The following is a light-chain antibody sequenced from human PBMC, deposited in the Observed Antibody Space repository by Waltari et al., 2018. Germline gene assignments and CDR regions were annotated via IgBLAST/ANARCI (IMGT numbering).Light chain of an antibody. CDR1: PSVHRW. CDR3: QQYNTLWT. Sequence: TCRASPSVHRWVAGYKQKPGKAPQLLIYEASTLEFGVPSRFSGSGFGTAFTLTINSLQADDFATYYCQQYNTLWTFGQGTKVEIK. V-gene: IGKV1-5*03. J-gene: IGKJ1*01. CDR2: EAS.